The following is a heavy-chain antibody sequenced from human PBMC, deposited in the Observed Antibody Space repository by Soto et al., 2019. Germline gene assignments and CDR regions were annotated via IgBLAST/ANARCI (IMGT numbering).Heavy chain of an antibody. D-gene: IGHD3-3*01. CDR1: GGTFSSYA. V-gene: IGHV1-69*13. CDR3: ARYDFWSGYSGFDP. J-gene: IGHJ5*02. CDR2: IIPIFGTA. Sequence: ASVKVSCKASGGTFSSYAISWVRQAPGQGLEWMGGIIPIFGTANYAQKFQGRVTITADESTSTAYMELSSLRSEDTAVYYCARYDFWSGYSGFDPWGQGTLVTVSS.